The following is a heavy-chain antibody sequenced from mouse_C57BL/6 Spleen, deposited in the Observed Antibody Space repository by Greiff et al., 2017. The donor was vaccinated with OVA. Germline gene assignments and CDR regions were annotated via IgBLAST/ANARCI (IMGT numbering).Heavy chain of an antibody. J-gene: IGHJ2*01. CDR1: GYTFTSYW. CDR2: IDPSDSYT. CDR3: ARRASSGYYFDY. D-gene: IGHD3-2*02. V-gene: IGHV1-50*01. Sequence: VKLQQPGAEFVKPGASVKLSCKASGYTFTSYWMQWVKQRPGQGLEWIGEIDPSDSYTNYNQKFKGKATLTVDTSSSTAYMQLSSLTSEDSAVYYCARRASSGYYFDYWGQGTTLTVSS.